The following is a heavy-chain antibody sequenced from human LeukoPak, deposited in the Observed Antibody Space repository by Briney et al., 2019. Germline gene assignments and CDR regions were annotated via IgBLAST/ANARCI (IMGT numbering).Heavy chain of an antibody. D-gene: IGHD3-10*01. J-gene: IGHJ4*02. CDR1: GFTFSSYS. CDR2: ISSSSSYI. CDR3: ARDHYGSGSYYTPSFDY. V-gene: IGHV3-21*01. Sequence: GGSLRLSCAASGFTFSSYSMNWVRQAPGKGLEWVSSISSSSSYIYYADSVKGRFTISRDNAKNSLYLQMNSLRAEDTAVYYCARDHYGSGSYYTPSFDYWGQGTLVTVSS.